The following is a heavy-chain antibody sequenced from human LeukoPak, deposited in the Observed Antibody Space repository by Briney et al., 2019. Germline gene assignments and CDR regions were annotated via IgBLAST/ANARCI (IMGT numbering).Heavy chain of an antibody. CDR3: ARDGAARPRAPHFDY. V-gene: IGHV1-69*13. CDR2: IIPIFGRA. CDR1: GGTFSSEA. J-gene: IGHJ4*02. Sequence: SVKVSCKTSGGTFSSEAFIWVRRAPGQGLEWMGGIIPIFGRADYAQKFQDIVTITADESTSTVYMELSSLRSEDTAVYYCARDGAARPRAPHFDYWGQGTLVTVSS. D-gene: IGHD6-6*01.